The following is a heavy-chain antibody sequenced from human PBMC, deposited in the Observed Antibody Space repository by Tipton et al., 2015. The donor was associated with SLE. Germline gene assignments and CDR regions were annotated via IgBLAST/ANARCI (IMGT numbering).Heavy chain of an antibody. D-gene: IGHD2-2*01. J-gene: IGHJ4*02. CDR3: ARRCQFQLLR. Sequence: TLSLTCAVYGGSFSGYYWSWIRQPPGKGLEWIGEINHSGSPNYNPSLKSRVTISVDTSKNQFSLKLSSVTAADTAVYYCARRCQFQLLRWGQGTLVTVSS. CDR1: GGSFSGYY. CDR2: INHSGSP. V-gene: IGHV4-34*01.